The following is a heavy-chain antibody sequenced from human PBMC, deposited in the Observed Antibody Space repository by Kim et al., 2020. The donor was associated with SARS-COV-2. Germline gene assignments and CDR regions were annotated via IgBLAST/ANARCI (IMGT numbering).Heavy chain of an antibody. V-gene: IGHV3-64*01. CDR3: AKDWWERVHSWGPFGY. J-gene: IGHJ4*02. D-gene: IGHD1-26*01. CDR2: ISSNGGGT. Sequence: GGSLRLSCAASGFTFSSFAMHWLRQAPGKGLEYVSSISSNGGGTYYANSVKGRFTISRDNSKNTLYLQMGSLRTEDTAMYYCAKDWWERVHSWGPFGYWGQGTLVPVSS. CDR1: GFTFSSFA.